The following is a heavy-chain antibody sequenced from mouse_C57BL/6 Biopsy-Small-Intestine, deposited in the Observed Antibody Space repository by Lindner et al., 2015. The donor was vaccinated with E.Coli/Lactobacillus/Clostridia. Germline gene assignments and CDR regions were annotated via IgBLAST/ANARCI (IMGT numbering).Heavy chain of an antibody. J-gene: IGHJ3*01. CDR2: ITTGSNII. V-gene: IGHV5-17*01. CDR1: GFTFSDYG. CDR3: HIPGTY. Sequence: VQLQESGGGLVKPGGSRKLSCEASGFTFSDYGIHWVRQAPERGLEWIAYITTGSNIIYYADTVKGRFTISRDNAKNTLFLQMTSLRSEDTAMYYCHIPGTYWGQGTLVTVSA.